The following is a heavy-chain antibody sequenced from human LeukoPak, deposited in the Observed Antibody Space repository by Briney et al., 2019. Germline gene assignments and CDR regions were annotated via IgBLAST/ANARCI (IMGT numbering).Heavy chain of an antibody. CDR3: ARDELHSGYNWFDP. CDR1: GFSISSGYY. J-gene: IGHJ5*02. D-gene: IGHD1-7*01. Sequence: SETLSLTCTVSGFSISSGYYWGWIRQPPGKGLEWIGSIYHSGSTYYNPSLKSRVTISVDTSKNQFSLKLSSVTAADTAVYYCARDELHSGYNWFDPWGQGTLVTVSS. V-gene: IGHV4-38-2*02. CDR2: IYHSGST.